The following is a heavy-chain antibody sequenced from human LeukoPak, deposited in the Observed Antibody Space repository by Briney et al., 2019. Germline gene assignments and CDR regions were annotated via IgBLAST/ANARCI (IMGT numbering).Heavy chain of an antibody. V-gene: IGHV3-30*18. Sequence: PGGSLRLSCAASGFTFDDYAMHWVRQAPGKGLEWVAVISYDGSNKYYADSVKGRFTISRDNSKNTLYLQMNSLRAEDTAVYYCAKRGRGATIDYFDYWGQGTLVTVSS. D-gene: IGHD1-26*01. CDR3: AKRGRGATIDYFDY. J-gene: IGHJ4*02. CDR1: GFTFDDYA. CDR2: ISYDGSNK.